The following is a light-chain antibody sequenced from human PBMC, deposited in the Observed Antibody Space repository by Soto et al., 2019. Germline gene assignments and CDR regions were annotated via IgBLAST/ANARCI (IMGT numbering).Light chain of an antibody. J-gene: IGKJ1*01. CDR1: ESISSW. CDR2: KAY. V-gene: IGKV1-5*03. Sequence: DIQMTQSPFTLSASVGDRVTITCLGSESISSWLAWYQQKQGKATKLLIYKAYTLKSGVPSRFSGSGSGTEFALTISSLQPDDFASYYCQHYNCYSEAFGQGTKVDI. CDR3: QHYNCYSEA.